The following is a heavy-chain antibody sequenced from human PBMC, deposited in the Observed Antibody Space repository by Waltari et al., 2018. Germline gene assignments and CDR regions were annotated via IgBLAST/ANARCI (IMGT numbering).Heavy chain of an antibody. CDR3: ARDREGPLYGGNPFDY. V-gene: IGHV4-39*07. CDR1: GGSISSSSYY. CDR2: IYYSGST. D-gene: IGHD2-15*01. Sequence: QLQLQESGPGLVKPSETLSLTCTVSGGSISSSSYYWGWIRQPPGKGLEWIGSIYYSGSTYYNPSLQSRVTISVDTSKNQFSLKLSSVTAADTAVYYCARDREGPLYGGNPFDYWGQGTLVTVSS. J-gene: IGHJ4*02.